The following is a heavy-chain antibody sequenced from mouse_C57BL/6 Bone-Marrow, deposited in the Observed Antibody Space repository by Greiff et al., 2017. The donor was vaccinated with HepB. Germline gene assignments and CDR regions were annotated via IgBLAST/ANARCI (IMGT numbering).Heavy chain of an antibody. CDR3: ARRRIGSSYPAWFAY. CDR1: GYTFTSYG. V-gene: IGHV1-81*01. Sequence: VQLQQSGAELARPGASVKLSCKASGYTFTSYGISWVKQRTGQGPEWIGEIYPRSGNTYYNEKFKGKATLTADKSSSTAYMELRSLTSEDSAVYFCARRRIGSSYPAWFAYWGQGTLVTVSA. D-gene: IGHD1-1*01. CDR2: IYPRSGNT. J-gene: IGHJ3*01.